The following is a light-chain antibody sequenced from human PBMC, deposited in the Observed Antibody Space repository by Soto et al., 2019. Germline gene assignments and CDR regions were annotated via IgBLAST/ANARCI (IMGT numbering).Light chain of an antibody. CDR3: QSYDSSLSGSVV. CDR2: GNS. J-gene: IGLJ2*01. V-gene: IGLV1-40*01. Sequence: QSVLTQPPSVSGAPGQRVTISCTGSSSNIGAGYDVHWYQQLPRTAPKLLIYGNSNRPSGVPDRFSGSKSGTSASLAITGLQDEDEADYYCQSYDSSLSGSVVFGGGTKLTVL. CDR1: SSNIGAGYD.